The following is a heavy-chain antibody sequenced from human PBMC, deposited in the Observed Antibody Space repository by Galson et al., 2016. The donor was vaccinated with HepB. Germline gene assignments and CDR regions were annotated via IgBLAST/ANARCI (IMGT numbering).Heavy chain of an antibody. CDR3: ASTPTY. Sequence: SLRLSCAASGFTLRRSGMSWIRQAPGKGPEWVSGISETGSDSYYADSVRGRFTISRDNSKNMMYLQLNSLRAEGTALYYCASTPTYWGRGTLVTVSS. V-gene: IGHV3-23*01. CDR1: GFTLRRSG. J-gene: IGHJ4*02. CDR2: ISETGSDS. D-gene: IGHD4-23*01.